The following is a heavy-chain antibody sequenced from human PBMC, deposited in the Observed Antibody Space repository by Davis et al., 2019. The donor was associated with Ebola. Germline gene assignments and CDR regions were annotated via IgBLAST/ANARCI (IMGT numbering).Heavy chain of an antibody. Sequence: MPSETLSLTCAVSGGSISSGGYSWSWIRQPPGKGLEWIGYIYHSGSTYYNPSLKSRVPISVDRSKNQFSLKLSSVTAADTAVYYCARGKPFGSSFWFDPWGQGTLVTVSS. V-gene: IGHV4-30-2*01. D-gene: IGHD6-13*01. CDR2: IYHSGST. J-gene: IGHJ5*02. CDR3: ARGKPFGSSFWFDP. CDR1: GGSISSGGYS.